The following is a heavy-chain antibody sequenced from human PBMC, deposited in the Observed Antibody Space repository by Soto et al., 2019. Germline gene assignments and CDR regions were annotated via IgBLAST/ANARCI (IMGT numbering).Heavy chain of an antibody. Sequence: EVQLWESGGGLVQPGGSLRLSCAASGSTFSSYAMSWVRQAPGKGLEWVSVISGSGDSTYYADSVKGRFTISRDNSKNTLYVQMNSLRAEDTAVYYCASELGYCSGGSCYMDGAFDFWGQGTMVTVSS. CDR1: GSTFSSYA. D-gene: IGHD2-15*01. CDR2: ISGSGDST. V-gene: IGHV3-23*01. CDR3: ASELGYCSGGSCYMDGAFDF. J-gene: IGHJ3*01.